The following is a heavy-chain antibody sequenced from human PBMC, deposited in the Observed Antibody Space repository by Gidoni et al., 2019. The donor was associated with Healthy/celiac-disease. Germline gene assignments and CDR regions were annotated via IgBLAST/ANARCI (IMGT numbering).Heavy chain of an antibody. Sequence: QVQLQESGPGLVKPSETLSLTCTVSGGSISSYYWSWIRQPTGKGLEWIGYIYYSGSTNYNPSLKSRVTISVDTSKNQFSLKLSSVTAADTAVYYCARVGAAHYYYYYGMDVWGQGTTVTVSS. D-gene: IGHD6-13*01. CDR3: ARVGAAHYYYYYGMDV. V-gene: IGHV4-59*01. J-gene: IGHJ6*02. CDR1: GGSISSYY. CDR2: IYYSGST.